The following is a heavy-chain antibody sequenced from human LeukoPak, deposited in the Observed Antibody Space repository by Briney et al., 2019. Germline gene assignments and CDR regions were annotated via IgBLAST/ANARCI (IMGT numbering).Heavy chain of an antibody. V-gene: IGHV4-59*12. J-gene: IGHJ4*02. CDR1: GGSISTYY. D-gene: IGHD3-10*01. CDR3: ARFGSGSYYNENSDY. CDR2: IYHSGST. Sequence: SETLSLTCTVSGGSISTYYWSWIRQPPGKGLEWIGYIYHSGSTNYNPSLKSRVTISVDKSKNQFSLKLSSVTAADTAVYYCARFGSGSYYNENSDYWGQGTLVTVSS.